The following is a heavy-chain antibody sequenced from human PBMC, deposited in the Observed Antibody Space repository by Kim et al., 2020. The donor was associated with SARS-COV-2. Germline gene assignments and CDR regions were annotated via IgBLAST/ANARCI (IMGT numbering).Heavy chain of an antibody. Sequence: SETLSLTCAVYGGSFSGYYWSWIRQPPGKGLEWIGEINHSGSTNYNPSLKSRVTISVDTSKNQFSLKLSSVTAADTAVYYCARFSSGSWSLTCWGQGTLVTVSS. CDR1: GGSFSGYY. CDR2: INHSGST. V-gene: IGHV4-34*01. CDR3: ARFSSGSWSLTC. D-gene: IGHD3-10*01. J-gene: IGHJ4*02.